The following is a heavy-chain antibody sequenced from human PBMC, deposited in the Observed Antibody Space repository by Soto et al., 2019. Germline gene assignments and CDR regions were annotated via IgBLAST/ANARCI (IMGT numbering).Heavy chain of an antibody. J-gene: IGHJ4*02. CDR3: ARVGGYCSGGSCYSFDY. Sequence: SETLSLTCTVSGGSVSSGSYYWSWIRQPPGKGLEWIGHIYYSGSTNYNPSLKSRVTISVDTSKNQFSLKLSSVTAADTAVYYCARVGGYCSGGSCYSFDYWGQGTLVTVSS. CDR1: GGSVSSGSYY. CDR2: IYYSGST. V-gene: IGHV4-61*01. D-gene: IGHD2-15*01.